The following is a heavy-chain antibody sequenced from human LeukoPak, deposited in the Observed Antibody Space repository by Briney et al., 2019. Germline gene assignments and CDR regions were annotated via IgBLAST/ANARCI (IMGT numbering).Heavy chain of an antibody. CDR1: GFTFSSYG. CDR3: AKDFWSGYSYYFDY. D-gene: IGHD3-3*01. Sequence: GGSLRLSCAASGFTFSSYGMHWVRQAPGKGLEWVAFIRYDGSNKYYADSVKGRFTISRDNSKNTLYPQMNSLRAEDTAVYYCAKDFWSGYSYYFDYWGQGTLVTVSS. V-gene: IGHV3-30*02. CDR2: IRYDGSNK. J-gene: IGHJ4*02.